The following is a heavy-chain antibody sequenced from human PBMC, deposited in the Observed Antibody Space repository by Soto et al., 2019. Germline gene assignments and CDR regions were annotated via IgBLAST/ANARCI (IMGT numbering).Heavy chain of an antibody. CDR2: ISGSGGST. CDR1: GFTFSSYA. Sequence: GGSLRLSCAASGFTFSSYAMSWVRQAPGKGLEWVSAISGSGGSTYYADSVKGRFTISRDNSKNTLYLQMNSLRAEDTAVYYCAKDWYYYGSVPYMDVWGKGTTVTVSS. CDR3: AKDWYYYGSVPYMDV. V-gene: IGHV3-23*01. D-gene: IGHD3-10*01. J-gene: IGHJ6*03.